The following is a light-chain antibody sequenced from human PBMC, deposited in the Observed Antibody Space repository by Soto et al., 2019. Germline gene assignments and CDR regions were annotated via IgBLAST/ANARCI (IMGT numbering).Light chain of an antibody. J-gene: IGKJ4*01. Sequence: DIQMTQSPSSLSASVGDRVIITCQASHDISSYLNWYQQKPGKAPKLLIYDASNLETGVPSRFSGSGSGTYFTFTISSLQPEDLATYYCQQYDNFLLTFGGGTKVEIK. CDR2: DAS. V-gene: IGKV1-33*01. CDR1: HDISSY. CDR3: QQYDNFLLT.